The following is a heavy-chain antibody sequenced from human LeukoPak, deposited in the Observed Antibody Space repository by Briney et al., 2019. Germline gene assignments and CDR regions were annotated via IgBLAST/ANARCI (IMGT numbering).Heavy chain of an antibody. CDR1: GYTFTSYY. J-gene: IGHJ6*02. Sequence: ASVKVSCKASGYTFTSYYMHWVRQAPGQGLEWMGIINPSGGSTSYAQKFQGRVTMTRDTSTSTVYMELSSLRSEDTAVYYCATESNLVVPAAMLGYYYYGMDVWGQGTTVTVSS. D-gene: IGHD2-2*01. V-gene: IGHV1-46*01. CDR2: INPSGGST. CDR3: ATESNLVVPAAMLGYYYYGMDV.